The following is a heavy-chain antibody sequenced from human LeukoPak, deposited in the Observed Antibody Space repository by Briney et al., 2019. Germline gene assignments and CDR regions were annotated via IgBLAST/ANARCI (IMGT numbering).Heavy chain of an antibody. Sequence: SETLSLTCTVSGGSISSYYWSWIRQPPVKVLEWIGYIYYSGSTNYNPSLKSRVTISVDTSKNQFSLKLSSVTAADTAVYYCARRDGYTIDLWGRGTLVTVSS. V-gene: IGHV4-59*08. D-gene: IGHD5-12*01. CDR2: IYYSGST. J-gene: IGHJ2*01. CDR3: ARRDGYTIDL. CDR1: GGSISSYY.